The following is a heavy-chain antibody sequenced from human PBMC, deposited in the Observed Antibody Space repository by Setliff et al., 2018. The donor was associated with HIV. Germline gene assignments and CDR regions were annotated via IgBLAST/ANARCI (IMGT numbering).Heavy chain of an antibody. CDR3: AREPYYDILTGYLDY. V-gene: IGHV3-21*04. CDR1: GFTFSSYS. J-gene: IGHJ4*02. Sequence: AGGSLRLSCAASGFTFSSYSMNWVRQAPGKGLEWVSSISSSSSYIYYADSVKGRFTISRDNAKNSLYLQMNSLRAEDTALYYCAREPYYDILTGYLDYWGQGALVTVSS. CDR2: ISSSSSYI. D-gene: IGHD3-9*01.